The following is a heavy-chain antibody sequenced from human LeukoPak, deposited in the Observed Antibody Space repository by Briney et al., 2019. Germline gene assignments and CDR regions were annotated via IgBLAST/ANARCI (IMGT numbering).Heavy chain of an antibody. V-gene: IGHV1-69*13. CDR3: ARDPGGILWFGEGGAFDI. D-gene: IGHD3-10*01. CDR2: IIPIFGTA. J-gene: IGHJ3*02. CDR1: GGTFSSYA. Sequence: SVKVSCKASGGTFSSYAISWVRQAPGQGLEWMGGIIPIFGTANYAQKFQGRATITADESTSTAYMELSSLRSEDTAVYYCARDPGGILWFGEGGAFDIWGQGTMVTVSS.